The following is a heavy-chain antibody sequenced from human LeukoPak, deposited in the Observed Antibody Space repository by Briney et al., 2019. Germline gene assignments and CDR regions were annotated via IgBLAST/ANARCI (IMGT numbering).Heavy chain of an antibody. J-gene: IGHJ5*02. CDR3: AKAHPHIVVVTAIRPNSWFDP. CDR1: GFTFSSYA. D-gene: IGHD2-21*02. CDR2: ISSTGAGT. V-gene: IGHV3-23*01. Sequence: PGGSLRLSCAASGFTFSSYAMSWVRQAPGKGLEWVSAISSTGAGTYHADSVRGRFTISRDNSKNTLYLQMNSLRAEDTAVYYCAKAHPHIVVVTAIRPNSWFDPWGQGTLVTVSS.